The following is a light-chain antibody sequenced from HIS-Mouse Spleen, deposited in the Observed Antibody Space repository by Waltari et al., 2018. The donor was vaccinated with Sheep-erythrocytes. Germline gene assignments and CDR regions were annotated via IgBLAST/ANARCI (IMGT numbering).Light chain of an antibody. V-gene: IGLV2-11*01. Sequence: QSALTQPRSVSGSPGQSVTISCTGTSSDVGGYNYVSWYQQHPGKAPKRMIYDVSKRPSGVPDRFSGSKSGNTASLTISGLQADDEADYYCCSYAGSYNHVFATGTKVTVL. CDR2: DVS. CDR1: SSDVGGYNY. CDR3: CSYAGSYNHV. J-gene: IGLJ1*01.